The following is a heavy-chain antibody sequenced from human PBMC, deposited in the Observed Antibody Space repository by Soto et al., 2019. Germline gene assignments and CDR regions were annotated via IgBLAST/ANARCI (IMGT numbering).Heavy chain of an antibody. V-gene: IGHV3-74*01. J-gene: IGHJ4*02. D-gene: IGHD6-13*01. CDR2: LNGEGSDT. CDR1: GFTFSSYW. Sequence: EVQLVESGGGLVQPGGSLRLSCAASGFTFSSYWMHWVRQAPGKGLVWVSRLNGEGSDTNYADSVQGRFTISRDTARNTLDLQMNSLRAEDTAVYYCAKQGSSWTLDYWGQGTLVTVSS. CDR3: AKQGSSWTLDY.